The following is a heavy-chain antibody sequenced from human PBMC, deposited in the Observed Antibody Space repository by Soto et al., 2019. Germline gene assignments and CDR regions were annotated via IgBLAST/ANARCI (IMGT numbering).Heavy chain of an antibody. J-gene: IGHJ6*03. CDR2: INAGNGNT. CDR1: GYTFTSYA. Sequence: SVKVSCKASGYTFTSYAMHWVRQAPGQRLEWMGWINAGNGNTKYSQKFQGRVTITRDTSASTAYMELSSLRSEDTAVYYCARDSGRTIFGVVTSGYMDVWGKGTTVTVSS. V-gene: IGHV1-3*01. D-gene: IGHD3-3*01. CDR3: ARDSGRTIFGVVTSGYMDV.